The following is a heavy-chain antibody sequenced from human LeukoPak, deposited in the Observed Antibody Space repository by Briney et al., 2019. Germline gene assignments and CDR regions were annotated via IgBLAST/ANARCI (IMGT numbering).Heavy chain of an antibody. D-gene: IGHD3-3*01. V-gene: IGHV1-8*03. CDR3: ARVGAFGLTYSYMAV. Sequence: ASVKVSCKASGYTFTSYDINWVRQATGQGLEWMGWMNPNSGNTGYAQKFQGRVTITRNTSISTAYMELSSLRSEDTAVYYCARVGAFGLTYSYMAVWGKGTTVPVSS. J-gene: IGHJ6*03. CDR1: GYTFTSYD. CDR2: MNPNSGNT.